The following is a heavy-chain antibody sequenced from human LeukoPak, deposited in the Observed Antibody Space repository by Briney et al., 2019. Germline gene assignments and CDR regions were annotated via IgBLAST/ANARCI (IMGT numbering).Heavy chain of an antibody. CDR3: AREYSSGRLDY. CDR1: GGSPSSYY. V-gene: IGHV4-59*01. J-gene: IGHJ4*02. CDR2: IYNSGHT. D-gene: IGHD6-19*01. Sequence: SETLSLTCTVSGGSPSSYYWSWIRQPPGKGLEWIGYIYNSGHTNYNPSLKSRVTISVDTSKNQFSLKLSSVTAADTAVYYCAREYSSGRLDYWGQGTLVTVSS.